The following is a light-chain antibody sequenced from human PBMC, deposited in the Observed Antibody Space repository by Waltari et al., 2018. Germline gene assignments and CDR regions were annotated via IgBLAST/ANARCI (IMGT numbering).Light chain of an antibody. Sequence: EIVLTQSPATLSLSPGERAHLAGRASQSVINYLAWYQQKPGQDPSLLIYDASNRATDIPARFIGSGSGTDFTLTISSLEPEDFAVYYCQQRSNWPLITFGQGTRLEIK. CDR2: DAS. CDR1: QSVINY. CDR3: QQRSNWPLIT. V-gene: IGKV3-11*01. J-gene: IGKJ5*01.